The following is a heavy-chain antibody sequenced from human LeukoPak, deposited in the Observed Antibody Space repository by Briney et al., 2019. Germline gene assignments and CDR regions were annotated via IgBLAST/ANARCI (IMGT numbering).Heavy chain of an antibody. V-gene: IGHV1-2*02. CDR2: INPNSGGT. CDR1: GYTFTGYY. Sequence: ASVKVSCKASGYTFTGYYMHWVRQGPGQGLEWVGWINPNSGGTNYAQKFQGRVTMTRDTSISTAYMELSRLRSDDTAVYYCARDLVAGLDAFDIWGQGTMVTVSS. CDR3: ARDLVAGLDAFDI. D-gene: IGHD6-19*01. J-gene: IGHJ3*02.